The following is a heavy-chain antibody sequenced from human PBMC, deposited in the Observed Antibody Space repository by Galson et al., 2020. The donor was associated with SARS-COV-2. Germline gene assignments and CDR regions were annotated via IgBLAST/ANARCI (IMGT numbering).Heavy chain of an antibody. CDR2: INYSGRT. Sequence: SETLSLTCAVYGGSFSDYSWTWIRQPPGKGLEWIGEINYSGRTNYNPSLESRVTISLDTSKNQFSLKLSSVTAADTAMCYCARIPFDYWGRGVLVAVSS. J-gene: IGHJ4*02. D-gene: IGHD2-2*02. CDR3: ARIPFDY. V-gene: IGHV4-34*01. CDR1: GGSFSDYS.